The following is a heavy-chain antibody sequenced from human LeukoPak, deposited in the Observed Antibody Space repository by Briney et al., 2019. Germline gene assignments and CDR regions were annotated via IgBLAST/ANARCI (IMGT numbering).Heavy chain of an antibody. CDR2: IIPIFGTA. CDR3: ARDAPAGVGGVIRWLDP. V-gene: IGHV1-69*05. D-gene: IGHD3-10*01. Sequence: SVKVSCKASGGSFSSYAISWVRQAPGQGLEWMGRIIPIFGTANYAQKFQGRVTITTDESTSTAYMELSSLRSEDTAVYYCARDAPAGVGGVIRWLDPWGQGTLVTVSA. CDR1: GGSFSSYA. J-gene: IGHJ5*02.